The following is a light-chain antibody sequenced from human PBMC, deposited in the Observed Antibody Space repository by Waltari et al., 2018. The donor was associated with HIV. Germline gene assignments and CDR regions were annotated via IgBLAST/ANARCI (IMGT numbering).Light chain of an antibody. CDR3: LLSYHGVRF. CDR1: SGSVATSHF. Sequence: VVTQEPSLTVSPGGTVTLPCASVSGSVATSHFPYWFQLKPGHAPRTLIYDSEKRHPLTPGRFSGSLDGDRAILTLSGALEEDEAEYFCLLSYHGVRFFGGGTRLTV. CDR2: DSE. V-gene: IGLV7-46*01. J-gene: IGLJ2*01.